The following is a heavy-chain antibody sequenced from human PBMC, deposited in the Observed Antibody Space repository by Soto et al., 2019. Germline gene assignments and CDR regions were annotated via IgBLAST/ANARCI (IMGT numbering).Heavy chain of an antibody. CDR2: MQPSTGRT. Sequence: QVQLVQSGAEVREPGASVKVSCKASGYSFTSLDITWVRQTAGQGLEWMGWMQPSTGRTGYAQKFQGRVTMTRDTSIITVYMELTTLTPDDTAFYCCARGVSAGVDYWGQGTLVTVAS. J-gene: IGHJ4*02. V-gene: IGHV1-8*01. CDR1: GYSFTSLD. D-gene: IGHD1-26*01. CDR3: ARGVSAGVDY.